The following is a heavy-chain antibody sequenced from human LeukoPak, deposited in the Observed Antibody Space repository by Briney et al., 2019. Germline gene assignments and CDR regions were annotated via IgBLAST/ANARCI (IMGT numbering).Heavy chain of an antibody. J-gene: IGHJ2*01. Sequence: SETLSLTCTVSGGSISNFYWSWIRQPPGKGLEWIGYIYYSGTTYHNPSLRSRLLISVDTSKNQFSLKLSSVTAEDTAVYYCAKHHYGGDSRYFDLWGRGTLVTVSS. CDR2: IYYSGTT. V-gene: IGHV4-59*06. D-gene: IGHD4-23*01. CDR1: GGSISNFY. CDR3: AKHHYGGDSRYFDL.